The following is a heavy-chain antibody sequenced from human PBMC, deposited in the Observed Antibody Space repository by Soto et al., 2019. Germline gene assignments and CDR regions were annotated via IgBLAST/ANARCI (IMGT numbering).Heavy chain of an antibody. V-gene: IGHV3-11*01. CDR2: ISSSGSTI. D-gene: IGHD2-21*01. J-gene: IGHJ3*02. Sequence: GGSLRLSCAASGFTFSDYYMSWIRQAPGKGLEWVSYISSSGSTIYHADSVKGRFTISRDNAKNSLYLQMNSLRAEDTAVYYCAREQYSGHDSDAFDIWGQGTMVTVSS. CDR3: AREQYSGHDSDAFDI. CDR1: GFTFSDYY.